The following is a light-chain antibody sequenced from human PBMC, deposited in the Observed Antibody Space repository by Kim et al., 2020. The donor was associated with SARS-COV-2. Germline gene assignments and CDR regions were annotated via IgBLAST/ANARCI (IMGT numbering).Light chain of an antibody. J-gene: IGKJ1*01. CDR3: QQSYTTLWT. CDR1: QSISNF. Sequence: DIQMTQSPSSLSASVGDRLTITCRASQSISNFVNWYQQKPGKAPMLLIYAASTLQSGVPSRFSGSGSGTDFTLTISSLQPEDFATYYCQQSYTTLWTFGQGTKVDIK. V-gene: IGKV1-39*01. CDR2: AAS.